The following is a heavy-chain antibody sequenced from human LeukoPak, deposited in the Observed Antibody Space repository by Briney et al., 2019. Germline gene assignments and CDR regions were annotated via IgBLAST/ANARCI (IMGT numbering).Heavy chain of an antibody. CDR2: IYYRGST. CDR3: ARRYYGHFDD. D-gene: IGHD4-17*01. J-gene: IGHJ4*02. V-gene: IGHV4-39*01. Sequence: IPSQTLSLTCTVSGGPISSGSYYWGWIRQPPGKGLEWIGSIYYRGSTYYNPSLKSRVTISVDTSKNQFSLKLSSVTAADTAVYYCARRYYGHFDDWGQGTLVTVSS. CDR1: GGPISSGSYY.